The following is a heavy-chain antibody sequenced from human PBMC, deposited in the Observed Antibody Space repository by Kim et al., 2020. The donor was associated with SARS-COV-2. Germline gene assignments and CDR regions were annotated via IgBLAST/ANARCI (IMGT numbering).Heavy chain of an antibody. CDR3: ARRGWFGELLDYYYYGMDV. CDR2: IYYSGST. D-gene: IGHD3-10*01. Sequence: SETLSLTCTVSGGSISSSSYYWGWIRQPPGKGLEWIGSIYYSGSTYYNPSLKSRVTISVDTSKNQFSLKLSSVTAADTAVYYCARRGWFGELLDYYYYGMDVWGHGTTVTASS. V-gene: IGHV4-39*01. CDR1: GGSISSSSYY. J-gene: IGHJ6*02.